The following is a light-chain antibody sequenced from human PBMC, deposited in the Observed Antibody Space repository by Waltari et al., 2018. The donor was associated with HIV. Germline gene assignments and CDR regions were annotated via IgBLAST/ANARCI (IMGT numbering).Light chain of an antibody. Sequence: QSALTQPPSASGPLGQSVTHSYTGSRSHIGAYDSVSWFQQPPRSAPKLLLYEVTRRPSTVSDRFSGSRSGSTAFLTVAGLQPDDEATYFCSSYGDSLRVLFGGGTNVTVL. V-gene: IGLV2-8*01. CDR3: SSYGDSLRVL. J-gene: IGLJ3*02. CDR1: RSHIGAYDS. CDR2: EVT.